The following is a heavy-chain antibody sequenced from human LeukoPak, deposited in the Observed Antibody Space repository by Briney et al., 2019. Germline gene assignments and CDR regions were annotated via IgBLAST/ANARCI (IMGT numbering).Heavy chain of an antibody. J-gene: IGHJ4*02. CDR3: ARVGSGWYRDY. CDR1: GGSFSGYY. CDR2: INHSGST. V-gene: IGHV4-34*01. Sequence: NASETLSLTCAVYGGSFSGYYWSWIRQPPGKGLEWIGEINHSGSTNYNPSLKSRVTISVDTSKNQFSLKLSSVTAADTAVYYCARVGSGWYRDYWCQGTLVTVSS. D-gene: IGHD6-19*01.